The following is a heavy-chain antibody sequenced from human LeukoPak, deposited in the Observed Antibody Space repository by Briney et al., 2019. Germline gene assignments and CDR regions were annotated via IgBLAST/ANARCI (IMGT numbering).Heavy chain of an antibody. CDR3: ARVSESYHDY. CDR1: GFTFSSYG. D-gene: IGHD1-26*01. J-gene: IGHJ4*02. CDR2: ISGSGGST. V-gene: IGHV3-23*01. Sequence: GGSLRLSCAASGFTFSSYGMSWVRQAPGKGLEWVSAISGSGGSTYYADSVKGRFTSSRDNAKNSLHLQMNSLRADDTAVYYCARVSESYHDYWGQGTLVTVSS.